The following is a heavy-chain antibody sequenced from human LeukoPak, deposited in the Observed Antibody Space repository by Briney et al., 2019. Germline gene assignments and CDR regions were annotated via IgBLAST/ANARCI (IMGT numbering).Heavy chain of an antibody. J-gene: IGHJ6*02. D-gene: IGHD6-19*01. CDR3: ARDGAVASKGGYYYGMDV. CDR2: INWNGGST. CDR1: GFTFDDYG. Sequence: GGSLRLSCAASGFTFDDYGMNWVRQAPGKGLEWVSGINWNGGSTGYADSVKGRFTISRDNAKNSLYLQMNSLRAEDTAVYYCARDGAVASKGGYYYGMDVWGQGTTVTVSS. V-gene: IGHV3-20*04.